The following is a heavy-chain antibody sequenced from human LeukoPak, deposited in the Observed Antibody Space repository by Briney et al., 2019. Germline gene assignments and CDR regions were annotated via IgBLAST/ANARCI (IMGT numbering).Heavy chain of an antibody. V-gene: IGHV4-61*02. CDR1: GGSISSGSYY. D-gene: IGHD3-10*01. CDR2: IYTSGST. CDR3: ARGVGYYGSGSYDY. J-gene: IGHJ4*02. Sequence: SETLSLTCTVSGGSISSGSYYWSWIRQPAGKGLEWIGRIYTSGSTNYNPSLKSRVTISVDTSKNQFSLKLSSVTAADTAVYYCARGVGYYGSGSYDYWGQGTLVTVSS.